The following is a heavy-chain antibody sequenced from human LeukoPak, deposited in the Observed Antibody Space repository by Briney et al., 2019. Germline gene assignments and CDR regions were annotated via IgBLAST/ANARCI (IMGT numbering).Heavy chain of an antibody. CDR1: GCSISSYY. D-gene: IGHD6-19*01. CDR3: ARGAVGAFDY. Sequence: SETLSLTCTVSGCSISSYYWSWIRQPPGKGREGSGYIYYSRSTNYKPPLKSRVTITVDTSTSQFSLKLRSVTAADTAVYYCARGAVGAFDYWGQGTLVTVSS. J-gene: IGHJ4*02. CDR2: IYYSRST. V-gene: IGHV4-59*01.